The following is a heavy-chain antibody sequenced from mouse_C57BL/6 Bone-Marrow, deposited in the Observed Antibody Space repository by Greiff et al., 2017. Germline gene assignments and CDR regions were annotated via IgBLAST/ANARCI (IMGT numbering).Heavy chain of an antibody. Sequence: EVHLVESGGDLVKPGGSLKLSCAASGFTFSSYGMSWVRPTPDKRLEWVATISRGGSYTYYPDSGKGRFTISRDNAKTTLYLQRSSLKSEDTAMYYCARYEYAAMDDWGQGTSVTVSS. D-gene: IGHD5-1*01. V-gene: IGHV5-6*01. CDR2: ISRGGSYT. CDR1: GFTFSSYG. J-gene: IGHJ4*01. CDR3: ARYEYAAMDD.